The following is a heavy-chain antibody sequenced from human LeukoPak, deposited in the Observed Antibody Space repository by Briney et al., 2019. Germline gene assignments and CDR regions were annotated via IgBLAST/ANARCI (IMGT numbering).Heavy chain of an antibody. D-gene: IGHD6-13*01. CDR1: GGTFSSSA. Sequence: ASVKVSCKASGGTFSSSAISWVRQAPGQGLEWMGGIIPIFGTANYAQKFQGRVTITTDESTSTDSMELSSLRSEDTAVYYCASSIAAAGYYYYYYMDVWGKGTTVTVS. V-gene: IGHV1-69*05. J-gene: IGHJ6*03. CDR3: ASSIAAAGYYYYYYMDV. CDR2: IIPIFGTA.